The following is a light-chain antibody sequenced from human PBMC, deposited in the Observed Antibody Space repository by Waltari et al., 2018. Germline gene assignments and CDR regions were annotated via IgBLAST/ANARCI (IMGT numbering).Light chain of an antibody. CDR2: DAS. J-gene: IGKJ5*01. CDR1: QSVSSY. Sequence: PGERATLSCRASQSVSSYLAWYQQKPGQAPRLLIYDASNRATGIPARFSGSGSGTDFTLTISSLEPEDFAVYYCQQRSNWPPITFGQGTRLEIK. CDR3: QQRSNWPPIT. V-gene: IGKV3-11*01.